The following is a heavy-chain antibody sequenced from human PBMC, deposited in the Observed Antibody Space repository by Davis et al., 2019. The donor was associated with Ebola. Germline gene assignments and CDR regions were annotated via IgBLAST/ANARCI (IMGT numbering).Heavy chain of an antibody. J-gene: IGHJ6*02. D-gene: IGHD4-17*01. CDR3: ARDRTTYFGMDV. V-gene: IGHV3-7*03. Sequence: GGSLRLSCAASGFTFSSYSMNWVRQAPGKGLEWVANIKQDGSEKYYVDSVKGRFTISRDNAENSLYLQMNSLRAEDTAVYYCARDRTTYFGMDVWGQGTTVTVSS. CDR1: GFTFSSYS. CDR2: IKQDGSEK.